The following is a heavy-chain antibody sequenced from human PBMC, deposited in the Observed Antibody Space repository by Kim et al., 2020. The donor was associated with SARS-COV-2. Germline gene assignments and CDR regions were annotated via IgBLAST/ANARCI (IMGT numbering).Heavy chain of an antibody. D-gene: IGHD1-26*01. CDR2: ISSSSDYI. Sequence: LSLTCAASGFTFSSYSINWVRQAPGKGLEWVSSISSSSDYIYYADSVKGRFTLSRDNAKNSLYLQMSSLRAEDTAVYYCARDRGAMSGSYYSSDSFDIWGQGTMVTVSS. CDR3: ARDRGAMSGSYYSSDSFDI. J-gene: IGHJ3*02. CDR1: GFTFSSYS. V-gene: IGHV3-21*01.